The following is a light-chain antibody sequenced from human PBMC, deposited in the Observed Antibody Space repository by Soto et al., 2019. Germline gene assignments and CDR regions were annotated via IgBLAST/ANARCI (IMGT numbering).Light chain of an antibody. Sequence: QPVLTQSSSASASLGSSVKLTCTLSSGYSTYIIAWHQQQPGEAPRYLMDLEGSGGYNKGSGVPDRFSGSSSGADRYLTISNLQSEDEADYYCETWDTNTRVFGGGTKLTVL. J-gene: IGLJ3*02. CDR2: LEGSGGY. CDR3: ETWDTNTRV. V-gene: IGLV4-60*03. CDR1: SGYSTYI.